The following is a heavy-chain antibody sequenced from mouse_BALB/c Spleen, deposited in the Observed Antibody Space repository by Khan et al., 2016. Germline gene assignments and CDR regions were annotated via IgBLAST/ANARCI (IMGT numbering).Heavy chain of an antibody. D-gene: IGHD1-1*02. CDR2: ISDGGAYT. CDR3: ARTYGNYGYFDV. Sequence: EVELVESGGGLVKPGGSLKLSCAASGFTFSDYYMYWVRQTPEKRLEWVATISDGGAYTYYPDSVKGRFTISRDNAKNKLYLQMSSLKSEDTAMYYCARTYGNYGYFDVWGAGTTVTVSS. J-gene: IGHJ1*01. V-gene: IGHV5-4*02. CDR1: GFTFSDYY.